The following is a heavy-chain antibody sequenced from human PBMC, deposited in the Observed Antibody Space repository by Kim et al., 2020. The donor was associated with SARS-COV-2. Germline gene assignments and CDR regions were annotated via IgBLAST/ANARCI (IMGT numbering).Heavy chain of an antibody. Sequence: GGSLRLSCVASGFSFSRYGIHWVRQAPGRGLEWVAVIWYDGTKKYYADSVKGRFTVSRDNSKDSVFLQMNSLRADDTAVYYCAKNLEDYGSGTYRSSFDPWSQGTLVTVSP. V-gene: IGHV3-33*06. CDR1: GFSFSRYG. D-gene: IGHD3-10*01. J-gene: IGHJ5*02. CDR3: AKNLEDYGSGTYRSSFDP. CDR2: IWYDGTKK.